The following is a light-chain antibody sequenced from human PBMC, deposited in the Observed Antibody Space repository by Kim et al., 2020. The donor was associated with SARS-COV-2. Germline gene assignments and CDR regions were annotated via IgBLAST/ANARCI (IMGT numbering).Light chain of an antibody. CDR3: QQTYSAPRT. Sequence: ASVGDRVTITCRASQTISSYLNWYQQKPGKAPKLLIYAASSLQSGVPSRFSGSGSGTDFTLTISSLQPEDFATYYCQQTYSAPRTFGQGTKVDIK. CDR1: QTISSY. J-gene: IGKJ1*01. CDR2: AAS. V-gene: IGKV1-39*01.